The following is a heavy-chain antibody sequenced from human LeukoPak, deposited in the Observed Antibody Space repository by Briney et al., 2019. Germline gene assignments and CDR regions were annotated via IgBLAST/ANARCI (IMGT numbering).Heavy chain of an antibody. Sequence: ASVKVSCKASGYTFTSYDINWVRQATGQGLEWMGWMNPNSGNTGYAQKFQGRVTITADESTSTAYMELSSLRSEDTAVYYCARVIGFGELSLGYWGQGTLVTVSS. V-gene: IGHV1-8*01. CDR3: ARVIGFGELSLGY. D-gene: IGHD3-10*01. CDR2: MNPNSGNT. CDR1: GYTFTSYD. J-gene: IGHJ4*02.